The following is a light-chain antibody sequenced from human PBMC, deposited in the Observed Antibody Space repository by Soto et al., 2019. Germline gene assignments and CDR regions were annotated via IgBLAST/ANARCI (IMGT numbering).Light chain of an antibody. CDR3: GTWDNSLSAGV. J-gene: IGLJ3*02. CDR2: DNN. Sequence: QSVLTQPPSVSAAPGQRVTISCSGSNSNIGKNYVSWYQHLPGTAPKLLIYDNNERPSGIPDRISGSKSGTTATLGITGLQTGDEADYYCGTWDNSLSAGVFGGGTKLTVL. CDR1: NSNIGKNY. V-gene: IGLV1-51*01.